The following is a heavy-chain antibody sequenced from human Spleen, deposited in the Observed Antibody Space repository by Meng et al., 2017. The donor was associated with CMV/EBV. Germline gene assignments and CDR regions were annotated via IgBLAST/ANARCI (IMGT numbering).Heavy chain of an antibody. CDR3: ARDNNWGPDY. D-gene: IGHD7-27*01. V-gene: IGHV1-2*02. CDR2: INPKSGGT. Sequence: ASVKVSCKASGYTFTGYYMHWVRQAPGQGLEWMGWINPKSGGTNSAQKFQGRVTMTRDTSINTGYMELTRLTSDDTAVYYCARDNNWGPDYWGQGTLVTVSS. J-gene: IGHJ4*02. CDR1: GYTFTGYY.